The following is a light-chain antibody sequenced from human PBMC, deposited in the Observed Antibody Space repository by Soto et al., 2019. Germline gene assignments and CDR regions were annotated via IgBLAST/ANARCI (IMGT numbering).Light chain of an antibody. J-gene: IGKJ5*01. CDR2: DST. CDR1: QSVSLS. Sequence: EIVMTQSPATLSVSLGASATLSCRASQSVSLSLAWFQMRPGQPPRLVIYDSTLRANGVPDRFGGSRSGTEFTLTINSLEPEDFAVYYCQQRNVWPPITFGQGTRLENK. CDR3: QQRNVWPPIT. V-gene: IGKV3-11*01.